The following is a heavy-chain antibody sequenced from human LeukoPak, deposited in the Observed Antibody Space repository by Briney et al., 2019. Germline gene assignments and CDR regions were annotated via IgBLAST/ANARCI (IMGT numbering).Heavy chain of an antibody. CDR3: AKAGYYYDSSGHGEYFQH. D-gene: IGHD3-22*01. V-gene: IGHV3-9*01. J-gene: IGHJ1*01. CDR1: GFTFDDYA. Sequence: GRSLRLSCAASGFTFDDYAMHWVRHAPGKGLEWVSGISWNSGSIGYADSVKGRLTISRDNAKNSLYLQMNSLRAEDTALYYCAKAGYYYDSSGHGEYFQHWGQGTLVTVSS. CDR2: ISWNSGSI.